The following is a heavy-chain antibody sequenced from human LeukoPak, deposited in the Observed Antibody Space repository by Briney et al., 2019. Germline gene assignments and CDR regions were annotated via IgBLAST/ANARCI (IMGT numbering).Heavy chain of an antibody. Sequence: ASVKVSCKASGYTFTSYYMHWVRQAPGQGLEWMGIINPSGGSTSYAQKFQGRVTMTRDTSTSTVYMELSSLRSEDTAVYYCARDVPCSGGSCYSYNWFDPWGREPWSPSPQ. CDR2: INPSGGST. CDR1: GYTFTSYY. J-gene: IGHJ5*02. V-gene: IGHV1-46*01. CDR3: ARDVPCSGGSCYSYNWFDP. D-gene: IGHD2-15*01.